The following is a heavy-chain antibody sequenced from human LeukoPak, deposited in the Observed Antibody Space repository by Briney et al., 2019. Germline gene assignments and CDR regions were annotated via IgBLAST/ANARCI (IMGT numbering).Heavy chain of an antibody. CDR3: ARYLGPLGYFDY. J-gene: IGHJ4*02. V-gene: IGHV1-46*01. Sequence: ASVKVSCKASGYTFTSYYMHWVRQAPGQGLEWMGIINPSGGSTSYAQKFQGRVTMTRNTSISTAYMELSSLRSEDTAVYYCARYLGPLGYFDYWGQGTLVTVSS. CDR1: GYTFTSYY. CDR2: INPSGGST. D-gene: IGHD3-16*01.